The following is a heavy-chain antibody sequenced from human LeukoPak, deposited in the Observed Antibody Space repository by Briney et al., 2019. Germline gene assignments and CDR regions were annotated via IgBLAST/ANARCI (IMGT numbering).Heavy chain of an antibody. CDR1: GYTFTGYY. J-gene: IGHJ3*02. D-gene: IGHD3-9*01. CDR2: INPNSGGT. CDR3: AREVLRYFDWPDGFDI. V-gene: IGHV1-2*02. Sequence: ASVKVSCKASGYTFTGYYMHWVRQAPGQGLEWMGWINPNSGGTNYAQKFQGRVTMTRDTSISTAYMELSRLRSDDTAVYYCAREVLRYFDWPDGFDIWGQGTTVTVSS.